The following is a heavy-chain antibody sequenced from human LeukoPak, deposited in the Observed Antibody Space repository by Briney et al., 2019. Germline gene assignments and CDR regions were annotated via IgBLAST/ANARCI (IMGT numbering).Heavy chain of an antibody. CDR1: GFTFSSYA. V-gene: IGHV3-23*01. D-gene: IGHD3-10*01. CDR3: AKDGVHYYGSGSYYNTWYYYGMDV. CDR2: ISGSGGST. Sequence: GGSLRLSCAASGFTFSSYAMSWVRQAPGKGLEWVSAISGSGGSTYYADSVKGRFTISRDNSKNTLYLQMNSLRAEDTAVYYCAKDGVHYYGSGSYYNTWYYYGMDVWGQGTTVTVSS. J-gene: IGHJ6*02.